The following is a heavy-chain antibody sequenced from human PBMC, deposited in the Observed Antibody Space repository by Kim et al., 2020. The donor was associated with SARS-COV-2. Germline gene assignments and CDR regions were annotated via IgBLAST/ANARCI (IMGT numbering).Heavy chain of an antibody. CDR2: IYYSGST. CDR1: GGSISSGGYY. Sequence: SETLSLTCTVSGGSISSGGYYWSWIRQHPGKGLEWIGYIYYSGSTYYNPSLKSRVTISVDTSKNQFSLKLSSVTAADTAVYYCARAPGNYVSAYYYGMDVWGQGTTVTVSS. J-gene: IGHJ6*02. CDR3: ARAPGNYVSAYYYGMDV. D-gene: IGHD4-4*01. V-gene: IGHV4-31*03.